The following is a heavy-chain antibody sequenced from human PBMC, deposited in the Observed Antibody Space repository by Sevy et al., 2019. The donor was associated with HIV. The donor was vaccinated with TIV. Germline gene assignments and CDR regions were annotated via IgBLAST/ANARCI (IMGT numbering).Heavy chain of an antibody. CDR1: GFTFSDYY. CDR3: ARDLHRGLSGSTSGY. V-gene: IGHV3-11*01. J-gene: IGHJ4*02. CDR2: ISSSGSNI. D-gene: IGHD3-3*01. Sequence: GGFLRLSCAASGFTFSDYYMSWIRQAPGKGLEWVSYISSSGSNIYYADSVKGRFTVSRDNAKSSMYLQMNSLRAEDTALYYCARDLHRGLSGSTSGYWGQGTLVTVSS.